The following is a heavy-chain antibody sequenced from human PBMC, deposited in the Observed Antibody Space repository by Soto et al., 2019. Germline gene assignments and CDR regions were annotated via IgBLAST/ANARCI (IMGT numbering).Heavy chain of an antibody. D-gene: IGHD5-12*01. CDR2: INHSGST. CDR1: GGSFSGYY. Sequence: SETLSLTCAVYGGSFSGYYWSWIRQPPGKGLEWIGEINHSGSTNYNPSLKSRVTISVDTSKNQFSLKLSSVTAADTAVYYCARGGIVATNNWFDPWGQGTLVTVSS. CDR3: ARGGIVATNNWFDP. V-gene: IGHV4-34*01. J-gene: IGHJ5*02.